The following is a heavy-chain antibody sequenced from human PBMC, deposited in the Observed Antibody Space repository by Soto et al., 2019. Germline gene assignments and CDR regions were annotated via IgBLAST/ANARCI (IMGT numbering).Heavy chain of an antibody. D-gene: IGHD6-19*01. CDR1: GFTFSSFG. V-gene: IGHV3-30*18. CDR3: AKDRGWSSADLEY. CDR2: ISYDGSSD. Sequence: QVQLVESGGGVVQPRRSLRLSCAASGFTFSSFGMHWVRQAPGTGLEWVALISYDGSSDYYVDSVKGRFTISRDKSKNTLYLQMNSLRHEDTAVYYCAKDRGWSSADLEYWGQGTLGTVSS. J-gene: IGHJ4*02.